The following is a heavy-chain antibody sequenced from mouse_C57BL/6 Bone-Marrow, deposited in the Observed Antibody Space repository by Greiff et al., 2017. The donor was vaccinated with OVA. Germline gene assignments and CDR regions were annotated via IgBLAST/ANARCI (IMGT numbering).Heavy chain of an antibody. CDR1: GYAFTNYL. CDR2: INPGGGGT. CDR3: ARKDSSSRDYFDY. V-gene: IGHV1-54*01. Sequence: VQLQQSGAELVRPGTSVKVSCKASGYAFTNYLIEWVKQRPGQGLEWIGVINPGGGGTNYNEKLKGKATLTADKSSSTAYMQLSSLTSEDSAFYFCARKDSSSRDYFDYWGQGTTLTVSS. J-gene: IGHJ2*01. D-gene: IGHD1-1*01.